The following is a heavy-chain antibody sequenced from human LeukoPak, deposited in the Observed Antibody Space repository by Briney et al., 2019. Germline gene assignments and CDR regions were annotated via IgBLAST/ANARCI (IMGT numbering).Heavy chain of an antibody. V-gene: IGHV3-30*04. CDR3: ARGNRALSGYDLNY. D-gene: IGHD5-12*01. CDR1: GFTFSSYA. Sequence: PGRSLRLSCAASGFTFSSYAMHGVRQAPGKGLEWVAVISYDGSNKYYADSVKGRFTISRDNSKNTLYLQMDSLRAEDTAVYYCARGNRALSGYDLNYWGQGTLVTVSS. J-gene: IGHJ4*02. CDR2: ISYDGSNK.